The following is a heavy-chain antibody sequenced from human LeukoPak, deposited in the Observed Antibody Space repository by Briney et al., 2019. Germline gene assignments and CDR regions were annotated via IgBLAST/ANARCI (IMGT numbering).Heavy chain of an antibody. J-gene: IGHJ4*02. V-gene: IGHV1-8*01. Sequence: ASVKVSCKASGYTFTSYDINWVRQATGQGLEWMGWMNPNSGNTGYAQKLQGRVTMTTDTSTSTAYMELRSLRSDDTAVYYCARGSELPYQANFDYWGQGTLVTVSS. CDR1: GYTFTSYD. CDR2: MNPNSGNT. D-gene: IGHD1-26*01. CDR3: ARGSELPYQANFDY.